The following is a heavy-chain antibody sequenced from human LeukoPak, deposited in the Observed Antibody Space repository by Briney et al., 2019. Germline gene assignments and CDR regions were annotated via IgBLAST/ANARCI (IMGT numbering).Heavy chain of an antibody. V-gene: IGHV3-30*02. J-gene: IGHJ4*02. CDR3: AKDRSTYYYDSSGSDY. D-gene: IGHD3-22*01. CDR1: GFTFSSYG. CDR2: IRYDGSNK. Sequence: GGSLRLSRAASGFTFSSYGMHWVRQAPGKGLEWVAFIRYDGSNKYYADSVKGRFTISRDNSKNTLYLQMNSLRAEDTAVYYCAKDRSTYYYDSSGSDYWGQGTLVTVSS.